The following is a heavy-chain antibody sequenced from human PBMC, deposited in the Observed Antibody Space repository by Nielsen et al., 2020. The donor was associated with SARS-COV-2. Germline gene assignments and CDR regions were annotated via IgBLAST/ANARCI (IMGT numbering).Heavy chain of an antibody. CDR2: IDWDDDK. V-gene: IGHV2-70*11. CDR3: ARMVGQLVPFDY. Sequence: SGPKPVKPTQTVTLTCTFSGFSLSTSGMCVSWIRQPPGKALEWLARIDWDDDKYYSTSLKTRLTISKDTSKNQVVLTMTNMDPVDTATYYCARMVGQLVPFDYGGQGTLVTVSA. J-gene: IGHJ4*02. D-gene: IGHD6-6*01. CDR1: GFSLSTSGMC.